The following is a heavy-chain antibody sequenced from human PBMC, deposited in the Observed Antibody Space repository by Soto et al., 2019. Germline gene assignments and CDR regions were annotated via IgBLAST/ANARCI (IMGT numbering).Heavy chain of an antibody. Sequence: GWYLGLSSAASGFTFSNAWMSWVRQAPGKGLEWVGRIKSKTDGGTTDYAAPVKGRFTISRDDSKNTLYLQMNSLKTEDTAVYYCTTDRPPRGQQWLANCGQGTLVTVSS. CDR2: IKSKTDGGTT. D-gene: IGHD6-19*01. J-gene: IGHJ4*02. V-gene: IGHV3-15*01. CDR1: GFTFSNAW. CDR3: TTDRPPRGQQWLAN.